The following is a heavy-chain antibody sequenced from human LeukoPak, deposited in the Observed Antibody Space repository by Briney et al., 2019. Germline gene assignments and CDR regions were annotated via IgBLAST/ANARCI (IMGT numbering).Heavy chain of an antibody. CDR3: ASRPRADMGPLDY. D-gene: IGHD1-14*01. CDR1: GFTFSSCA. V-gene: IGHV3-23*01. CDR2: ITGDGTRT. J-gene: IGHJ4*02. Sequence: GGSLRLSCAASGFTFSSCAMTWVRQAPGKGLEWVASITGDGTRTYYTDSVMGRFTISRDNSKNTLYLQMNSLRADETAIYYCASRPRADMGPLDYWGQGTLVTVST.